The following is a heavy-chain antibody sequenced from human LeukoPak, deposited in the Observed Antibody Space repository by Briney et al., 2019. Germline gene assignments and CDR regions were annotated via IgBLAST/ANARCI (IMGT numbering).Heavy chain of an antibody. J-gene: IGHJ6*02. V-gene: IGHV3-7*01. D-gene: IGHD6-13*01. CDR1: GFTFSSYW. CDR2: IKQDGSEK. Sequence: GGSLRLSCAASGFTFSSYWMSWVRQAPGKGLEWVANIKQDGSEKYYVDSVKGRFTISRDNAKNSLYLQMNSLRAEDTAVYYCARDGYSSSWYTLGLIYYYGMDVWGQGTTVTVS. CDR3: ARDGYSSSWYTLGLIYYYGMDV.